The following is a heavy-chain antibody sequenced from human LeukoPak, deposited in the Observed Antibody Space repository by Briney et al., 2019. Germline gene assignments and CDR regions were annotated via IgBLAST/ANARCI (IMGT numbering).Heavy chain of an antibody. Sequence: PGGSLRLSCAASGFTFSSYWMHWVRQAPGKGLVWVSRINGGGSSTNYADSVKGRFTISRDNAKNTLYLQMSSLRAEDTAVYYCARAVYYSNYLGYWGQGTLVTVSS. CDR1: GFTFSSYW. CDR3: ARAVYYSNYLGY. D-gene: IGHD3-10*01. CDR2: INGGGSST. J-gene: IGHJ4*01. V-gene: IGHV3-74*01.